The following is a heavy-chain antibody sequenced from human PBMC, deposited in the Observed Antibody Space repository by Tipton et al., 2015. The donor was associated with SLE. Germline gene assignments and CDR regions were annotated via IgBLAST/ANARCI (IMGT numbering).Heavy chain of an antibody. J-gene: IGHJ4*02. CDR3: ARVAYSSGWYCFDY. D-gene: IGHD6-19*01. CDR1: GYTFSNYA. Sequence: QSGAEVKKPGASVKVSCKASGYTFSNYAITWVRQAPGQGLEWMGWINGYNGNTNYAQTFQGRVTLTTDTSTSTAYIELTSLRSDDTAVYYCARVAYSSGWYCFDYWGQGTLVAVSS. CDR2: INGYNGNT. V-gene: IGHV1-18*01.